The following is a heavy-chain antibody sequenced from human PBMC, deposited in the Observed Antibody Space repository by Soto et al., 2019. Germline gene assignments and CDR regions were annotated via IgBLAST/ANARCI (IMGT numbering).Heavy chain of an antibody. CDR3: ARDFTIFGVVPHWFDP. CDR1: GYTFTSYY. V-gene: IGHV1-69*13. CDR2: IIPIFGTA. J-gene: IGHJ5*02. D-gene: IGHD3-3*01. Sequence: GASVKVSCKASGYTFTSYYMRWVRQAPGQGLEWMGGIIPIFGTANYAQKFQGRVTITADESTSTAYMELSSLRSEDTAVYYCARDFTIFGVVPHWFDPWGQGTLVTVSS.